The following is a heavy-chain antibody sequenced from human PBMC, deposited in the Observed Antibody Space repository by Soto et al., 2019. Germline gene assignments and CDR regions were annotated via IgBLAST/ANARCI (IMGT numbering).Heavy chain of an antibody. Sequence: ASVKVSCKASGYTFTSYGISWVRQAPGQGLEWMGWISAYNGNTNYAQKLQGRVTMTTDTSTSTAYMELRSLRSDDTAVYYCVRDRSIAAAYEIDLWGRGTLVTVSS. V-gene: IGHV1-18*01. J-gene: IGHJ2*01. CDR2: ISAYNGNT. CDR3: VRDRSIAAAYEIDL. CDR1: GYTFTSYG. D-gene: IGHD6-13*01.